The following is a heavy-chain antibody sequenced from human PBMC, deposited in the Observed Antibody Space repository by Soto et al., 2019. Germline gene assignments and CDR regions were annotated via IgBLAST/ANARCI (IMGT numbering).Heavy chain of an antibody. Sequence: SVKVCCTACGGTFRSYAMIWVRRAPGQGLEWMGGIIPIFGTANYAQKFQVRVTITADESTSTAYVELSSLRSEDTAVYYCARGLVRYCSSTSCYTALDYYHYGMDVWGQRTTVTVSS. J-gene: IGHJ6*02. D-gene: IGHD2-2*02. CDR1: GGTFRSYA. CDR2: IIPIFGTA. V-gene: IGHV1-69*13. CDR3: ARGLVRYCSSTSCYTALDYYHYGMDV.